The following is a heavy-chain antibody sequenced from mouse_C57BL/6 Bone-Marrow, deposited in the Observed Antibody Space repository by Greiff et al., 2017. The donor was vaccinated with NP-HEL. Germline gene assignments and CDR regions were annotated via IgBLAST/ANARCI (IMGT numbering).Heavy chain of an antibody. D-gene: IGHD2-13*01. V-gene: IGHV1-82*01. CDR3: AGGDYC. CDR2: IYPGDGDT. Sequence: QVQLQQSGPELVKPGASVKISCKASGYAFSSPWMNWVKQRPGKGLEWIGRIYPGDGDTNYNGKFKGKATLTADKSSSTAYMQLSSLTSEDSAVYFCAGGDYCWGQGTLGTVSA. CDR1: GYAFSSPW. J-gene: IGHJ3*01.